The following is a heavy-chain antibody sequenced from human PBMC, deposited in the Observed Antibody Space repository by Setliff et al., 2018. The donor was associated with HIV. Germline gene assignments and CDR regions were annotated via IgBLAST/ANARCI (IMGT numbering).Heavy chain of an antibody. Sequence: LRLSCAASGFTVSNTYVSWVRQAPGRGLEWVSTISKVGSTYYADFVKGRFTISRDNSTNTLYLQLNSLRAEDTAVYYCARSFGFGIVVIGHWGQGTLVTVSS. V-gene: IGHV3-53*01. CDR1: GFTVSNTY. CDR3: ARSFGFGIVVIGH. CDR2: ISKVGST. D-gene: IGHD3-22*01. J-gene: IGHJ4*02.